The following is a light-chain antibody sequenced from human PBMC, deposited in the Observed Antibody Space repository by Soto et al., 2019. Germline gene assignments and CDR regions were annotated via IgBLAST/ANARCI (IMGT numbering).Light chain of an antibody. CDR3: CSYAGRYTYV. CDR2: DVT. Sequence: QSVLTQPRSVSGSPGQSVTISCTGTSSDVGDYNFVSWYQQHPGKAPKLVIYDVTKRPSGVPDRFSASKSGNTASLTISGLQADDEADYCCCSYAGRYTYVFGTGTKLTVL. CDR1: SSDVGDYNF. J-gene: IGLJ1*01. V-gene: IGLV2-11*01.